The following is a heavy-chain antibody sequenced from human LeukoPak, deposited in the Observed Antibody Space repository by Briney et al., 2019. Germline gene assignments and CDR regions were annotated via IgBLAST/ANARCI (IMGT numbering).Heavy chain of an antibody. Sequence: GGSLRLSCAASGFTFSSYSMNWVRQAPGKGLEWVSYISSSSSTIYYADSVKGRFTISRDNAKNSLYLQMNSLRAEDMALYYCAKDMVRHSSGYYSFDYWGQGTLVTVSS. V-gene: IGHV3-48*04. CDR3: AKDMVRHSSGYYSFDY. CDR2: ISSSSSTI. CDR1: GFTFSSYS. J-gene: IGHJ4*02. D-gene: IGHD3-22*01.